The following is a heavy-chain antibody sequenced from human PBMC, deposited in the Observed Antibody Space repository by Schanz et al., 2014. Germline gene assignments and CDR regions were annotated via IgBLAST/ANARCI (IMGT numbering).Heavy chain of an antibody. J-gene: IGHJ4*02. Sequence: EVQLLESGGGLVQPGGSLRLSCAASGFTFSSYAMSWVRQAPGKGLEWVSALSGSGGSTYYADSVKGRFTISRDNSKNTLYLQMNSLRAKDTAVYYYAKQSHYDIWTVTRNWGQGTLVTVSS. V-gene: IGHV3-23*01. D-gene: IGHD3-9*01. CDR1: GFTFSSYA. CDR3: AKQSHYDIWTVTRN. CDR2: LSGSGGST.